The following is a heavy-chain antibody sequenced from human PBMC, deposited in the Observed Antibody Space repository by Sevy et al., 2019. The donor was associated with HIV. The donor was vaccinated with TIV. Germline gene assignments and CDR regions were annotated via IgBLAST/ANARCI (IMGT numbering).Heavy chain of an antibody. CDR3: AGGRYDSSGSFDAFDI. CDR1: GFTFITYA. V-gene: IGHV3-23*01. CDR2: IYGSGGAT. Sequence: GGSLRLSCKPSGFTFITYAMNWVRQAPGKGLEWVSTIYGSGGATYYADSVKGRFTISRDNSKNTLYLQMNSLRTEDSAVYYCAGGRYDSSGSFDAFDIWGHGTMVTVSS. D-gene: IGHD3-22*01. J-gene: IGHJ3*02.